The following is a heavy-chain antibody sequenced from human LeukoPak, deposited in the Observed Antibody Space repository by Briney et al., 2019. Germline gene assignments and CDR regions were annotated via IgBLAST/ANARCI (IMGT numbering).Heavy chain of an antibody. CDR2: ISWNSGTI. Sequence: SLRLSWAASGFMFDDYAMHWVRQVPGKGLEWVAGISWNSGTIGYADSVKGRFTISRDNAKNSLYLQMDSLRAEDMALYSCAKAHGRATGYFDYWGQGTLVTVSS. V-gene: IGHV3-9*03. D-gene: IGHD3-9*01. J-gene: IGHJ4*02. CDR1: GFMFDDYA. CDR3: AKAHGRATGYFDY.